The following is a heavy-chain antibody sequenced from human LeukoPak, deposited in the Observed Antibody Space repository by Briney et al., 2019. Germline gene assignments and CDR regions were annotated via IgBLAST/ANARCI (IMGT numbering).Heavy chain of an antibody. J-gene: IGHJ5*02. CDR3: ARGSPPGRGGDGGNPNTCPFDP. Sequence: SETLSLTFTVSGGSISSGGYYWSWIRQHPGKGLEWIGYIYYSGSTYYNPSLKSRVTISVDTSKNQFSLKLSSVTAADTAVYYCARGSPPGRGGDGGNPNTCPFDPWGQGTLVTVSS. CDR2: IYYSGST. V-gene: IGHV4-31*03. D-gene: IGHD4-23*01. CDR1: GGSISSGGYY.